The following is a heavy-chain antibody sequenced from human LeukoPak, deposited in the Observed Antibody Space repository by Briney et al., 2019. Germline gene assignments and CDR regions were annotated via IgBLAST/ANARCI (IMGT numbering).Heavy chain of an antibody. Sequence: ASVKVSCKASGYTFTGYYMHWVRQAPGQGLEWMGWINPNSGGTNYAQKFQGRVTMTRDTSISTAYMELSRLRSDDTAVYYCAREGAAAGDVNWFDPWGQGTLVTVSS. V-gene: IGHV1-2*02. J-gene: IGHJ5*02. CDR3: AREGAAAGDVNWFDP. CDR2: INPNSGGT. CDR1: GYTFTGYY. D-gene: IGHD6-13*01.